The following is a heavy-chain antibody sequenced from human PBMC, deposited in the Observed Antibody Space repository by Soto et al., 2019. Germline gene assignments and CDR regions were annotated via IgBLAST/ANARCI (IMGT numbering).Heavy chain of an antibody. J-gene: IGHJ4*02. V-gene: IGHV3-23*01. CDR1: GFTFSSYA. CDR3: AKMAPLGYYDSSGYPVY. Sequence: PGGSLRLSCAASGFTFSSYAMSWVRQAPGKGLEWVSAIGGSGGTTYYADSVKGRFTISRDNSRNTLYLQINSLRAEDTAVYYCAKMAPLGYYDSSGYPVYWGQGTLVTVSS. CDR2: IGGSGGTT. D-gene: IGHD3-22*01.